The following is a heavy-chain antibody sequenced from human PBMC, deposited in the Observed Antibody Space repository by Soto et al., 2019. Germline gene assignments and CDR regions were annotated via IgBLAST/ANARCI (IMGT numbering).Heavy chain of an antibody. CDR3: AREVERGYSYGYLEY. CDR2: INPSGGGT. D-gene: IGHD5-18*01. Sequence: QVQLVQSGAEVKKPGASVKVSCKASGYTFTSYYMHWVRQAPGQGLEWMGIINPSGGGTSYAQKFLGRVTMTRDTSPSTVYMELSSLRSEDTAVYYCAREVERGYSYGYLEYWGQGTLVTVSS. CDR1: GYTFTSYY. J-gene: IGHJ4*02. V-gene: IGHV1-46*01.